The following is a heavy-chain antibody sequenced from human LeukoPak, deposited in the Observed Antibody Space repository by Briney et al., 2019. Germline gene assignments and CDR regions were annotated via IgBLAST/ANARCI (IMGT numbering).Heavy chain of an antibody. J-gene: IGHJ4*02. Sequence: SGTLSLTCAVYGGSFSGYYWSWLRQPPGKGLEWIGGINHSGSTNYNPSLKSRVTISVDTSKNQFSLKLSSVTAADTAVYYCARGAGYCSGGSCWYYWGQGTLGTVSS. V-gene: IGHV4-34*01. CDR3: ARGAGYCSGGSCWYY. CDR1: GGSFSGYY. CDR2: INHSGST. D-gene: IGHD2-15*01.